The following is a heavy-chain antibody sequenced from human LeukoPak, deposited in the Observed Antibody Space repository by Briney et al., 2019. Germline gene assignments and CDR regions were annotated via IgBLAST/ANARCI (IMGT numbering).Heavy chain of an antibody. D-gene: IGHD1-26*01. J-gene: IGHJ5*02. Sequence: GGSLTLSCAASGFTFTSYAMNWVRQAPGKGLEWVSRISGDGTSTSYADSVKGRFTISRDNAKNTLYLQMNSLRAEDTADYYCARVAQSGSNSLAWFDPWGQGTLVTASS. CDR2: ISGDGTST. CDR1: GFTFTSYA. CDR3: ARVAQSGSNSLAWFDP. V-gene: IGHV3-74*01.